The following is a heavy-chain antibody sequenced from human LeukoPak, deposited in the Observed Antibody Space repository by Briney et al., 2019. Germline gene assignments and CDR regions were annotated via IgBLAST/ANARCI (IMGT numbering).Heavy chain of an antibody. CDR3: ARDPRRGSYDLFDY. CDR1: GGTFSSYT. V-gene: IGHV1-69*04. CDR2: VIPILGIA. D-gene: IGHD3-16*01. J-gene: IGHJ4*02. Sequence: SVKVSCKASGGTFSSYTISWVRQAPGQGLEWMGRVIPILGIANYAQKFQGRVTITADKSTSTAYMELSSLRSEDTAVYYCARDPRRGSYDLFDYWGQGTLVTVSS.